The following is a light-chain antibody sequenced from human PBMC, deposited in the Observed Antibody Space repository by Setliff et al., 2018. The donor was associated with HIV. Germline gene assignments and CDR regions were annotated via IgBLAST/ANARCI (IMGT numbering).Light chain of an antibody. J-gene: IGLJ2*01. CDR2: EVN. V-gene: IGLV2-14*02. CDR3: SSYTSSSTLVV. Sequence: QSALTQPASVSASLGQSITISCTGTSRDIGSHNLVSWYQKNPGKAPKLIIYEVNKRPSGVSDRFSGSKSGNAASLTISGLQTEDEADYYCSSYTSSSTLVVFGGGTKVTVL. CDR1: SRDIGSHNL.